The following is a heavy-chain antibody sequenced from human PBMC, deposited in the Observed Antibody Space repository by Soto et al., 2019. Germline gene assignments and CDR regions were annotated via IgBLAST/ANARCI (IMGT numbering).Heavy chain of an antibody. CDR3: ARQVLEWLKGWLDP. Sequence: PSETLSLTCTVSGGSISSSRYYWGWIRQPPGKGLEWIGSIYYSGSTYYNPSLKSRVTISVDTSKNQFSLKLSSVTAADTAVYYCARQVLEWLKGWLDPWGQGTLVTVSS. V-gene: IGHV4-39*01. CDR2: IYYSGST. CDR1: GGSISSSRYY. D-gene: IGHD3-3*01. J-gene: IGHJ5*02.